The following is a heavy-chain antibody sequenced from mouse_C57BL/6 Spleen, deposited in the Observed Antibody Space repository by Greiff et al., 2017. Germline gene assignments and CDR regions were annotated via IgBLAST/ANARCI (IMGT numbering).Heavy chain of an antibody. V-gene: IGHV1-82*01. Sequence: QVQLQQSGPELVKPGASVKISCKASGYAFSSSWMNWVKQRPGTGLEWIGRIYPGDGDTNYNGKFKGKATLTADKSSSTAYMQLSSLTSEDSAVYFCAREGGDYGAMDYWGQGTSVTVSS. CDR2: IYPGDGDT. CDR1: GYAFSSSW. CDR3: AREGGDYGAMDY. J-gene: IGHJ4*01.